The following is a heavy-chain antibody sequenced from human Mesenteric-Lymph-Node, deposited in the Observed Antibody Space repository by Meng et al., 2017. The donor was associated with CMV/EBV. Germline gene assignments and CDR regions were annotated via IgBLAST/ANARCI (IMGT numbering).Heavy chain of an antibody. Sequence: ASVKVSCKASGYTFTSYAMHWVRQAPGQRLEWMGWSNAGNGNTKYSQEFQGRVTITRDTSASTAYMELSSLKASDTAMYYCATGETSYHESSGYYGYWGQGTLVTVSS. J-gene: IGHJ4*02. CDR2: SNAGNGNT. V-gene: IGHV1-3*02. CDR3: ATGETSYHESSGYYGY. CDR1: GYTFTSYA. D-gene: IGHD3-22*01.